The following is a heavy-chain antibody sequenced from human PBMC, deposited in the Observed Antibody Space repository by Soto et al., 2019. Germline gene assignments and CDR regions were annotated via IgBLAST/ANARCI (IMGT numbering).Heavy chain of an antibody. CDR1: GYSFTSYW. CDR3: ARHRYSSSHGPYYGMDV. CDR2: IDPSDSYT. Sequence: PGESLKISCKGSGYSFTSYWIGWVRQMPGKGPEWMGMIDPSDSYTSYSPSSQGHVTISADKSISTAYLQWSSLKASDTATYYCARHRYSSSHGPYYGMDVWGQGTTVTVSS. J-gene: IGHJ6*02. V-gene: IGHV5-10-1*01. D-gene: IGHD6-13*01.